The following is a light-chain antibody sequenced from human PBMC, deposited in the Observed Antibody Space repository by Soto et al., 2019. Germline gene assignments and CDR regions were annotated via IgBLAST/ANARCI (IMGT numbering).Light chain of an antibody. CDR1: QSVSGY. V-gene: IGKV3-11*01. CDR2: DAS. J-gene: IGKJ4*01. Sequence: EIVLTQSPATLSLSLGERATLSCRASQSVSGYLAWYQQKPGQAPNLLIYDASNRATGIPPRFSGSGSATDFTLTISSLEAEDFAVYYCQQRSDWPFTFGGGTKVEIK. CDR3: QQRSDWPFT.